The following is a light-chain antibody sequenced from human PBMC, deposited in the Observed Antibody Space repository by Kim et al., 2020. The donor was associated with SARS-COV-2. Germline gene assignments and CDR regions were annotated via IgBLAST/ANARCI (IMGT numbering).Light chain of an antibody. CDR1: QTVSPY. V-gene: IGKV3-11*01. J-gene: IGKJ4*01. CDR2: DVS. Sequence: SLSLGARATLSCRASQTVSPYLAWYQQRPGQPPRLLIYDVSTRATGIPARFSGSGSGTDFTLTISSLEPEDFAVYYCQQRSNWLTFGGGTKVDIK. CDR3: QQRSNWLT.